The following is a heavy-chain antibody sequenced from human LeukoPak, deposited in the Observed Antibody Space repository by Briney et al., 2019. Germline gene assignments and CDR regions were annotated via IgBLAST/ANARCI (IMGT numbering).Heavy chain of an antibody. J-gene: IGHJ4*02. Sequence: GESLKISCKGSGYSFTSYWITWVRQMPGKGLEWMGRIDPSDSYTSYSPSFQGHVTISADKSISTAYLQWGSLKASDTAMYYCARHSYGSGNPTFDYWGQGTLVTVSS. CDR3: ARHSYGSGNPTFDY. D-gene: IGHD3-10*01. CDR1: GYSFTSYW. V-gene: IGHV5-10-1*01. CDR2: IDPSDSYT.